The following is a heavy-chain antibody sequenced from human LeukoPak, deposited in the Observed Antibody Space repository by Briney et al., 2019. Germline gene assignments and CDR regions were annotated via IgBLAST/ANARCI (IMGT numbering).Heavy chain of an antibody. CDR3: AREYCSSTSCYSDAFDI. Sequence: ASVKVSCKASGYAFTSYDINWVRQATGQGLEWMGWMNPNSGNTGYAQKFQGRVAMTRNTSISTAYMELSSLRSEDTAVYYCAREYCSSTSCYSDAFDIWGQGTMVTVSS. CDR1: GYAFTSYD. D-gene: IGHD2-2*01. J-gene: IGHJ3*02. V-gene: IGHV1-8*01. CDR2: MNPNSGNT.